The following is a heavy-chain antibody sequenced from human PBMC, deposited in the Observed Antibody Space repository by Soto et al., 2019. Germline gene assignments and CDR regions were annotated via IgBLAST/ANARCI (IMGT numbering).Heavy chain of an antibody. D-gene: IGHD6-13*01. Sequence: SETLPLTCTVSGASISVHSYYWTWIRQPPGKGLEWIGSSYYSGTTYFNPSLKSRATISVDTSKNQFSLRLTSVTAADTAVYYCARHWGVAAAGRNWFDPWGQGTLVTVSS. V-gene: IGHV4-39*01. CDR3: ARHWGVAAAGRNWFDP. CDR2: SYYSGTT. CDR1: GASISVHSYY. J-gene: IGHJ5*02.